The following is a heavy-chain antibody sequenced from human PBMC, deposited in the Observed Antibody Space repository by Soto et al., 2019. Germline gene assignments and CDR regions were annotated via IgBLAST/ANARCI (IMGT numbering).Heavy chain of an antibody. CDR1: GFTFENYA. Sequence: PLGVLRLSCVASGFTFENYAMSWVRQAPGKGLEWVSAISGSGGTTYYSDSVKGRFTISRDNSKNTVYLQMNDLRVEDAAEYFCAKDSWAIFGVPAGEYYAMDVWGQGTTVTVSS. J-gene: IGHJ6*02. CDR2: ISGSGGTT. D-gene: IGHD3-3*01. CDR3: AKDSWAIFGVPAGEYYAMDV. V-gene: IGHV3-23*01.